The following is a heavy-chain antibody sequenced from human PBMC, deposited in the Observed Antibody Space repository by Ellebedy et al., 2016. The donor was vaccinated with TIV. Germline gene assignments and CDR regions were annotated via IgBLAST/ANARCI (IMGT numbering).Heavy chain of an antibody. Sequence: ASVKVSCXVSGYTISELSMHWVRQAPGKGLEWMGGFDPEDGKTIYAQNFQGRVTVTEDTSSETVDMELSSLRSEDTAVYYCATRVAGRPDYYGMGVWGQGTTVTVSS. CDR2: FDPEDGKT. D-gene: IGHD6-6*01. J-gene: IGHJ6*02. CDR1: GYTISELS. CDR3: ATRVAGRPDYYGMGV. V-gene: IGHV1-24*01.